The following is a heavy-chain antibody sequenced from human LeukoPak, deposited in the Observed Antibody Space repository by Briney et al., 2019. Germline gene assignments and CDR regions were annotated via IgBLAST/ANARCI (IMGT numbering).Heavy chain of an antibody. D-gene: IGHD6-13*01. CDR1: GFSLSTSGVG. V-gene: IGHV2-5*02. Sequence: KASGPTLVNPTQTLTLTCTFSGFSLSTSGVGVGWIRQPPGKALEWLALIYWDDDKRYSPSLKGRLTITKDTSKNQVVLTMTNMDPVDTATYYCAHKASSSWYFGYFDYWGQGTLVTVSS. CDR3: AHKASSSWYFGYFDY. J-gene: IGHJ4*02. CDR2: IYWDDDK.